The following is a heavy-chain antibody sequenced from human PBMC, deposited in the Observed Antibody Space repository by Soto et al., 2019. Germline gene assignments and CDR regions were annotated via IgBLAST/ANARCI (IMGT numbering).Heavy chain of an antibody. Sequence: QVQVVLSGGGVVQPGRSLRLSCAAAGVNFSTYGIHWFRQAPGKGLVWVAIISYDASNKYYGDYVRGRFTVSIDNSKNTLYLQMNSLGAEDTAVYYCAKDGGPLWGQGTLVTFSS. D-gene: IGHD3-16*01. CDR1: GVNFSTYG. CDR3: AKDGGPL. J-gene: IGHJ4*02. CDR2: ISYDASNK. V-gene: IGHV3-30*18.